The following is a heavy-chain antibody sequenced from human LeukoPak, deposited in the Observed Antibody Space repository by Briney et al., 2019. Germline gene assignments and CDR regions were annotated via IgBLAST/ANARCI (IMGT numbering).Heavy chain of an antibody. CDR1: GYTFTGYY. CDR3: ARLVSRIAVAGTEFDY. CDR2: INPNSGGT. J-gene: IGHJ4*02. D-gene: IGHD6-19*01. Sequence: GASVKVSCKASGYTFTGYYMHWVRQAPGQGLEWMGWINPNSGGTNYAQKFQGRVTMTRDTSISTAYMELSRLRSDDTAVYYCARLVSRIAVAGTEFDYWGQGTLVTVSS. V-gene: IGHV1-2*02.